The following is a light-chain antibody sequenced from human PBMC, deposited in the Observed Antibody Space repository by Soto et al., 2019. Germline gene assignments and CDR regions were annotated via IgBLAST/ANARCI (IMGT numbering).Light chain of an antibody. CDR1: SSNVGGYNY. Sequence: QSALTQPRSVSGSPGQSVTISCTGTSSNVGGYNYVSWYQQHPGKAPKLMIYDVSKRPSGVPDRFSGSKSGNTASLTISGLQAEDEADYYCCSYVATYTFVFGGGTKVTVL. CDR2: DVS. V-gene: IGLV2-11*01. CDR3: CSYVATYTFV. J-gene: IGLJ1*01.